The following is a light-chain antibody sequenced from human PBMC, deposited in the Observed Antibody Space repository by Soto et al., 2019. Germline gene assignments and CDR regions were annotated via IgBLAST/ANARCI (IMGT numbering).Light chain of an antibody. Sequence: IQMTQSPSSLYASVGDRVTITCRASQDIRKYLNWYQKKPGKAPKLLIYDASSLQTGVPSRFSGSGSATHFTFTISSLQPEDVATYYCQQYDNLLPITFGQGTRLEIK. CDR1: QDIRKY. CDR2: DAS. V-gene: IGKV1-33*01. CDR3: QQYDNLLPIT. J-gene: IGKJ5*01.